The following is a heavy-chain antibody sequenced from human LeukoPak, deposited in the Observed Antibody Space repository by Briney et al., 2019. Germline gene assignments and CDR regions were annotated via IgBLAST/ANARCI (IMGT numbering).Heavy chain of an antibody. J-gene: IGHJ4*02. D-gene: IGHD6-13*01. Sequence: SETLSLTCSVSGGSISRHYWTWIRQPPGKGLEWIGYTHFSGTTNYNPSLKSRATISLDRAKNQISLTLTSVTAADTAVYFCARPKAAGSYEFWGQGTLVTVSS. CDR2: THFSGTT. CDR3: ARPKAAGSYEF. V-gene: IGHV4-59*11. CDR1: GGSISRHY.